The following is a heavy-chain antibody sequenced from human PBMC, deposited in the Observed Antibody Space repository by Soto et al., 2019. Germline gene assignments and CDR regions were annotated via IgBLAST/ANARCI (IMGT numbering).Heavy chain of an antibody. V-gene: IGHV3-23*01. Sequence: EVQLLESGGDLIQPGGSLRLSCAASGFTSNIYAMTWVLQAPGKGLEWVSAISRYGDITYYADSVEGRFSISRDNSKNTLYLQMNSLRAEDTAVYYCAKDRYLDHDSRGYLFDNWGQGTLVTVSS. CDR2: ISRYGDIT. J-gene: IGHJ4*02. D-gene: IGHD3-22*01. CDR1: GFTSNIYA. CDR3: AKDRYLDHDSRGYLFDN.